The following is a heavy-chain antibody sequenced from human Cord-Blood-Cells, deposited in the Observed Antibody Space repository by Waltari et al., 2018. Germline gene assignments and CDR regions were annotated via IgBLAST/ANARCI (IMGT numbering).Heavy chain of an antibody. D-gene: IGHD1-26*01. Sequence: QVQLQESGPGLVKPSETLSLTCAVSGYSISRGYYWGWIRKPPGKGLEWIGSIFHSGSTYYNPSLKSRVTISVDTSKNQFSLKLSSVTAADTAVYYCARAHTGSYYVGGMDVWGQGTTVTVSS. CDR3: ARAHTGSYYVGGMDV. CDR1: GYSISRGYY. J-gene: IGHJ6*02. V-gene: IGHV4-38-2*01. CDR2: IFHSGST.